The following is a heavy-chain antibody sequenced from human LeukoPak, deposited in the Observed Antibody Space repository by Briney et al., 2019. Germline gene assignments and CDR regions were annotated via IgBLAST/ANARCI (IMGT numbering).Heavy chain of an antibody. CDR3: AKRGDGGHKSLEY. J-gene: IGHJ4*02. CDR1: GFTFSNYG. Sequence: GGSLRLSCEASGFTFSNYGMHWVRQAPGKGLEWVATITYDGSSEYYADSVKDRFTVSRDNSKNTLYLQMSSLKTEDTAVYYCAKRGDGGHKSLEYWGQGTLVIVSS. D-gene: IGHD3-16*01. V-gene: IGHV3-30*18. CDR2: ITYDGSSE.